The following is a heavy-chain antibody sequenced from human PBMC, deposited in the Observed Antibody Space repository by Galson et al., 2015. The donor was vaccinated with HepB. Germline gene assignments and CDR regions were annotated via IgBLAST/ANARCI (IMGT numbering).Heavy chain of an antibody. CDR2: ISNSETSV. Sequence: SLRLSCAASGFTFSDYYVSWIRQAPGKGLEWVSYISNSETSVYYEESVKGRFTISRDNAKNSMILQMDSLRVEDTAIYYCAAYLGWGYYIAYWGQGSPVTVSS. CDR1: GFTFSDYY. D-gene: IGHD2-15*01. J-gene: IGHJ4*02. V-gene: IGHV3-11*01. CDR3: AAYLGWGYYIAY.